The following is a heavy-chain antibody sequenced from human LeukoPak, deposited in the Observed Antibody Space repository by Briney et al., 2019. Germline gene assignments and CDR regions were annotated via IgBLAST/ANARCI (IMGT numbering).Heavy chain of an antibody. CDR2: IIPIFGTA. V-gene: IGHV1-69*05. CDR1: GGTFSSYA. CDR3: ARESRDFWSGYYTSNWFDP. Sequence: SVKVSCKASGGTFSSYAISWVRQAPGQGLEWMGGIIPIFGTANYAQKFQGKVTITTDESTSTAYMELSSLRSEDTAVYYCARESRDFWSGYYTSNWFDPWGQGTLVTVSS. D-gene: IGHD3-3*01. J-gene: IGHJ5*02.